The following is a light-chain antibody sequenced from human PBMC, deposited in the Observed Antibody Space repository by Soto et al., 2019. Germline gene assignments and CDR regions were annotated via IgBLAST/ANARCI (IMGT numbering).Light chain of an antibody. J-gene: IGKJ1*01. Sequence: VVLTQSPATLSLSPWERATLSCRTSLSVSVYLDWYQQKPGQAPRLLISDASNRATGIPARFSGSGSGTDFTLTISSLQAEDVAIYFCQQYDSSWTFGQGTKVDIK. V-gene: IGKV3-11*01. CDR3: QQYDSSWT. CDR2: DAS. CDR1: LSVSVY.